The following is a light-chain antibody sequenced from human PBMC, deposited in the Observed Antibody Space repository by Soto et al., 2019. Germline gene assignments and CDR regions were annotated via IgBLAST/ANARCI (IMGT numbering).Light chain of an antibody. CDR3: QQYENSVMYT. CDR2: DVS. J-gene: IGKJ2*01. V-gene: IGKV3-20*01. Sequence: EIVLTQSPGTLSLSPGEKDTLSCRASQNVRSSFFAWYQQKPGQAPRLLIYDVSVRATGIPDRFSGSGSGTDFTLTINRLEPEDFAVYYCQQYENSVMYTFGQ. CDR1: QNVRSSF.